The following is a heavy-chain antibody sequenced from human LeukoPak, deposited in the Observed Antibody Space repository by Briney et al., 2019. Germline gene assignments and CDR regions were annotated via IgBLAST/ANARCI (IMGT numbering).Heavy chain of an antibody. CDR2: ISGSGGST. D-gene: IGHD4-17*01. J-gene: IGHJ5*02. V-gene: IGHV3-23*01. CDR3: AKETYGDYIIGWFDP. CDR1: GFTFSSYA. Sequence: GSLRLSCAASGFTFSSYAMRWVRQAPGKGLEWVSAISGSGGSTYYADSVKGRFTISRDNSKNTLYLQMNSLRAEDTAVYYCAKETYGDYIIGWFDPWGQGTLVTVSS.